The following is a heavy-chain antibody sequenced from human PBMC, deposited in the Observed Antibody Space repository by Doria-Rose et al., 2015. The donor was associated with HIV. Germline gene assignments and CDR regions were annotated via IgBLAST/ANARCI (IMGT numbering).Heavy chain of an antibody. J-gene: IGHJ4*02. Sequence: ESGPVLVKPTETLTLTCTVSGVSLSSPGMGVSWIRQPPGKALEWLVNNFSDDERSYKTSLKSRLTISRGTSKSQVVLTMTDMDPVDTATYYCARIKSSRWYHKYYFDFWGQGTLVIVSA. V-gene: IGHV2-26*01. CDR3: ARIKSSRWYHKYYFDF. D-gene: IGHD6-13*01. CDR1: GVSLSSPGMG. CDR2: NFSDDER.